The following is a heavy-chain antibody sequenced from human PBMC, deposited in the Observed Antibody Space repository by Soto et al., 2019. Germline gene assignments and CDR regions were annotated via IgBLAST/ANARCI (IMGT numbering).Heavy chain of an antibody. D-gene: IGHD1-26*01. CDR3: VKGDAGSYYVY. CDR2: ISSNGGST. J-gene: IGHJ4*02. V-gene: IGHV3-64D*09. CDR1: GFTFLLYA. Sequence: GGSLRLSCSASGFTFLLYAMHWVRQAPGKGLEYVSTISSNGGSTYYADSLKGSFPISRDNSKNTLYLQMSSLRAEDTAVYYCVKGDAGSYYVYWGQGTLVTVSS.